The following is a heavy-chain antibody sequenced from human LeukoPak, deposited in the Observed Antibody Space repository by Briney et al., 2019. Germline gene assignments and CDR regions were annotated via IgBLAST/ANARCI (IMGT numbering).Heavy chain of an antibody. CDR2: IGTASDT. J-gene: IGHJ6*03. CDR3: ARGPHRGKYYYMDV. Sequence: QPGGSLRLSCAASGFTFSSFDMHWVRQPTGQGLEWVSTIGTASDTYYPGSVEGRFTLSRDNAKNSLYLQMNSLTAGDTAVYYCARGPHRGKYYYMDVWGKGTTVTVSS. D-gene: IGHD1-1*01. V-gene: IGHV3-13*01. CDR1: GFTFSSFD.